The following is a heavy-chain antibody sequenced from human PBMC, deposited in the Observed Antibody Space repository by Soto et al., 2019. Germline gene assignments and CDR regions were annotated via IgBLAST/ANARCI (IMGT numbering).Heavy chain of an antibody. CDR2: FDPEDGET. J-gene: IGHJ1*01. D-gene: IGHD4-17*01. V-gene: IGHV1-24*01. Sequence: ASVKVSCKVSGYTLTELSMHWVRQAPGKGLEWMGGFDPEDGETIYAQKFQGRVTMTEDTSTDTAYMELSSLRSEDTAVYYCATKGRYGDYSIGYFQHWGQGTLVTVSS. CDR3: ATKGRYGDYSIGYFQH. CDR1: GYTLTELS.